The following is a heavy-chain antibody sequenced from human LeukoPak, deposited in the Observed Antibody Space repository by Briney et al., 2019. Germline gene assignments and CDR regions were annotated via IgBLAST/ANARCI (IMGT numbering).Heavy chain of an antibody. V-gene: IGHV4-30-2*01. J-gene: IGHJ4*02. Sequence: SETLSLTCTVSGGSISSGGYYWSWIRQPPGKGLEWIGYIYHSGSTYYNPSLKSRVTISVDRSKNQFSLKLSSVTAADTAVYYCVRFLEWLPYFDYWGQGTLVTVSS. CDR2: IYHSGST. CDR3: VRFLEWLPYFDY. CDR1: GGSISSGGYY. D-gene: IGHD3-3*01.